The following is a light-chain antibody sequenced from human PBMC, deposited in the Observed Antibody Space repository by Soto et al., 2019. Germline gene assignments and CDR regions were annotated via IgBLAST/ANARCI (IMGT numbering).Light chain of an antibody. J-gene: IGKJ1*01. Sequence: DIQMTQSPSTLSASVGDRVTLTCRASQYIHISLAWYQQKTCKAPKLLVYDASTLQSGVASRFSGSGSGTEFTLIISGLQPDDSATYSCQQYTNTNNSWMFGQGTKVDIK. CDR1: QYIHIS. CDR3: QQYTNTNNSWM. CDR2: DAS. V-gene: IGKV1-5*01.